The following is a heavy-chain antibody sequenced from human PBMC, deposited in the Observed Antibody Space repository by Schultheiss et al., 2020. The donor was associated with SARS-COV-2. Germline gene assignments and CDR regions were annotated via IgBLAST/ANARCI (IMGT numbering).Heavy chain of an antibody. J-gene: IGHJ4*02. CDR2: IKQDGSEK. D-gene: IGHD3-22*01. CDR3: AKVPHISSAPFDY. V-gene: IGHV3-7*03. Sequence: GGSLRLSCAASGFTFSDYYMSWIRQAPGKGLEWVANIKQDGSEKYYVDSVKGRFTISRDNAKNSLYLQMNSLRAEDTAVYYCAKVPHISSAPFDYWGQGTLVTVSS. CDR1: GFTFSDYY.